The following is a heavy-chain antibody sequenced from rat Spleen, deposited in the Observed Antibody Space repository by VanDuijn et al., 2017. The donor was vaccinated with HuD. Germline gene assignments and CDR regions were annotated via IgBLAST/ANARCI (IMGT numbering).Heavy chain of an antibody. CDR2: IGPSGGDI. V-gene: IGHV5S23*01. Sequence: EVQLVESGGGLVQPGRSLKLSCAASGFTFSAYDMAWVRQAPTKGLEWVASIGPSGGDIYYRDSVKGRFTISRDNAENTVYLQMNSLRSEDTATYFCGRDMNYFSTYPFYLMGAWGQGTSVTVSS. J-gene: IGHJ4*01. CDR3: GRDMNYFSTYPFYLMGA. CDR1: GFTFSAYD. D-gene: IGHD1-2*01.